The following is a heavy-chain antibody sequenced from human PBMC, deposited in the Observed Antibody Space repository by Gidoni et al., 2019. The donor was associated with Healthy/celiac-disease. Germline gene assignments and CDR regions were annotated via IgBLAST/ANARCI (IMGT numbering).Heavy chain of an antibody. CDR2: ISGSGGST. CDR3: AKDRYYGSGSYSASQSFDY. CDR1: GFTFSRYA. J-gene: IGHJ4*02. V-gene: IGHV3-23*01. D-gene: IGHD3-10*01. Sequence: EVQLLESGGGLVQPGGSLRLSCAASGFTFSRYAMSWVRQAPGKGLEWVSAISGSGGSTYYADSVKGRFTISRDNSKNTLYLQMNSLRAEDTAVYYCAKDRYYGSGSYSASQSFDYWGQGTLVTVSS.